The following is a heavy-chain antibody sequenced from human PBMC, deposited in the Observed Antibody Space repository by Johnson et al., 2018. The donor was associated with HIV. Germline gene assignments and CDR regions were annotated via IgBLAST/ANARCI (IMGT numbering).Heavy chain of an antibody. Sequence: AAGGVTFSDYYMSWIRQAPGKGLEWVSYISSSGSTIYYADSVKGRFTISRDNAKNSLYLQMNSLRAEDTAVYYCARGSGHHPGAFDIWGQGTMVTVSS. V-gene: IGHV3-11*04. CDR3: ARGSGHHPGAFDI. D-gene: IGHD6-19*01. J-gene: IGHJ3*02. CDR2: ISSSGSTI. CDR1: GVTFSDYY.